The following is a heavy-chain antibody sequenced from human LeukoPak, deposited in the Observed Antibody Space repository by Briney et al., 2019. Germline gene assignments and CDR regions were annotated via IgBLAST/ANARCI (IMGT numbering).Heavy chain of an antibody. Sequence: SETLSLTCTVSGGSISSYYWSWIRQPPGKGLEWIGYIYYSGSTNYNPSLKSRVTISVDTSKNQFSLKLSSVTAADTAVYYCARQELTIFGVVNDAFDIWGQGTTVTVSS. J-gene: IGHJ3*02. CDR2: IYYSGST. CDR1: GGSISSYY. V-gene: IGHV4-59*08. CDR3: ARQELTIFGVVNDAFDI. D-gene: IGHD3-3*01.